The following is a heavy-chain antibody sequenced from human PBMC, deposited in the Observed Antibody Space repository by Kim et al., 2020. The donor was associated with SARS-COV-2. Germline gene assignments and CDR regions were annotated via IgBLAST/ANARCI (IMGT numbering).Heavy chain of an antibody. CDR3: ARGGSWFYYFDS. CDR1: GGSISTYY. Sequence: SETLSLTCTVSGGSISTYYWSWVRQPPGKGLEWFGYIYYTGTTKYNPSLKSRFTISVYTSKNQFSLKLTSVTAADTAVYYCARGGSWFYYFDSWGQGTQVTVSS. J-gene: IGHJ4*02. V-gene: IGHV4-59*01. D-gene: IGHD3-10*01. CDR2: IYYTGTT.